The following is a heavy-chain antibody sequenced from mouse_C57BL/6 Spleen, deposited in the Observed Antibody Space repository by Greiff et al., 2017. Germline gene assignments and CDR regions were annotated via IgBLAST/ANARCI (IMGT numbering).Heavy chain of an antibody. D-gene: IGHD3-2*02. CDR2: IDPSDSYT. V-gene: IGHV1-59*01. J-gene: IGHJ4*01. Sequence: QVQLQQPGAELVRPGTSVKLSCKASGYTFTSYWMHWVKQRPGQGLEWIGVIDPSDSYTNYNQKFKGKATLTVDTSSSTAYMQLSSLTSEDSAVYYCARESSSYGAMDYWGQGTSVTVSS. CDR1: GYTFTSYW. CDR3: ARESSSYGAMDY.